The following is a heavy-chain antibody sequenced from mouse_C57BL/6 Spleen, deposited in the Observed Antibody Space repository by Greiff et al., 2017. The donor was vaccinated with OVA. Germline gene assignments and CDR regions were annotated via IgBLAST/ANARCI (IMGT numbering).Heavy chain of an antibody. CDR2: IRNKANNHAT. CDR3: TRPGSSYGYFDV. V-gene: IGHV6-6*01. CDR1: GFTFSDAW. Sequence: EVQRVESGGGLVQPGGSMKLSCAASGFTFSDAWMDWVRQSPEKGLEWVAEIRNKANNHATYYAESVKGRFTISRDDSKSSVYLQMNSLRAEDTGIYYCTRPGSSYGYFDVWGTGTTVTVSS. D-gene: IGHD1-1*01. J-gene: IGHJ1*03.